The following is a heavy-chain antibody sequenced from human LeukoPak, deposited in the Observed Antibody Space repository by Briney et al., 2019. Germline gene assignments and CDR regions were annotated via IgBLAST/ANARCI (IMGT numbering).Heavy chain of an antibody. V-gene: IGHV3-23*01. CDR2: ISGSAATI. Sequence: GGSLRLSCAASGFTFSNYGMTWVRQAPGKGLEWVSSISGSAATISYADSVKGRFTISRDNSKNTLSLQMNSLRAEDTAVYYCARDFRGQWLKRRPSWYFDLWGRGTLVTVSS. D-gene: IGHD6-19*01. J-gene: IGHJ2*01. CDR1: GFTFSNYG. CDR3: ARDFRGQWLKRRPSWYFDL.